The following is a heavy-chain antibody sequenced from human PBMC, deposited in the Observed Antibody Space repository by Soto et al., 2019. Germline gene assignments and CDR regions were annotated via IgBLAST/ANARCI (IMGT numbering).Heavy chain of an antibody. V-gene: IGHV3-11*06. CDR1: GFPFSAYY. CDR2: SSNSGTFT. CDR3: ARSGDNYNLLDY. D-gene: IGHD1-1*01. Sequence: QVQLVESGGGLVKPGGSLRLSCEGSGFPFSAYYMSWIRQAPGKGMGWISYSSNSGTFTKYADSVKGRFSISRDNTKNLLFLQMNSLRAEDTALYYCARSGDNYNLLDYWGQGTPVTVSS. J-gene: IGHJ4*02.